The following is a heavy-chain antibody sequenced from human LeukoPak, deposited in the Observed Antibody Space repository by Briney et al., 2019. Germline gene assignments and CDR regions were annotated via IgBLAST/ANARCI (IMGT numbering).Heavy chain of an antibody. CDR1: GGSITNTNY. Sequence: PSETLSLTCGVSGGSITNTNYWTWIRQPPGKGLEWIGEVNLQGSTNYNPSLMGRVAISVDTSENHISLQLTSVTAADTAVYYCAREGGPYRPLDYSGQGTLVTVSS. CDR3: AREGGPYRPLDY. CDR2: VNLQGST. V-gene: IGHV4-4*02. J-gene: IGHJ4*02.